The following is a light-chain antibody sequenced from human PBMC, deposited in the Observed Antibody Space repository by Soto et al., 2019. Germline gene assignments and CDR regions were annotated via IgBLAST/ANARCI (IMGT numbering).Light chain of an antibody. V-gene: IGLV2-14*03. CDR3: SSYTNSSTPVV. J-gene: IGLJ2*01. Sequence: QSVLTQPASVSGSPGQSITISCTGTSSDVGGYNYVSWYRHHPGKAPKFMIYDVSNRPSGVSNRFSGSKSGNTAYLTISGLQAEDEAHYYCSSYTNSSTPVVFGGGTKVTVL. CDR2: DVS. CDR1: SSDVGGYNY.